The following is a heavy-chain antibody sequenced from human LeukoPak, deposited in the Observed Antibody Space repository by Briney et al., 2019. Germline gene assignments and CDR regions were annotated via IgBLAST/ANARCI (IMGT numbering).Heavy chain of an antibody. CDR1: GGSISSYY. J-gene: IGHJ6*02. CDR2: IYYSGST. Sequence: PSETLSLTCTVSGGSISSYYWSWIRQPPGKGLEWIGYIYYSGSTNYNPSLKSRVTISVDTSKNQFSLKLSSVTAADTAVYYCARYSIAVAGTNYYYYYGMDVWGQGTTVTVSS. CDR3: ARYSIAVAGTNYYYYYGMDV. D-gene: IGHD6-19*01. V-gene: IGHV4-59*08.